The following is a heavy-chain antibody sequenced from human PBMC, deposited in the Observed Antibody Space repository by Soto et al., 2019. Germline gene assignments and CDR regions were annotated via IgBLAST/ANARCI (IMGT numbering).Heavy chain of an antibody. Sequence: QVQLVQSGAEEKKPGASVKVSCKASGYTFTGYAMHWVRQAPGQRLEWMGWINAGNGNTKYSQKFQGRVIITRDTSASTAYMELSSLSSEDTAVYYCARAVAVPADFDYWGQGTLVTVSS. CDR2: INAGNGNT. CDR1: GYTFTGYA. D-gene: IGHD6-19*01. V-gene: IGHV1-3*05. J-gene: IGHJ4*02. CDR3: ARAVAVPADFDY.